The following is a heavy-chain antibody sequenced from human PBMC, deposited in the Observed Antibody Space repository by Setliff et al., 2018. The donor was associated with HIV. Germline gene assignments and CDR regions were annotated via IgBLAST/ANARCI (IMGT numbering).Heavy chain of an antibody. CDR2: VYYTGST. J-gene: IGHJ6*03. CDR3: ARGRVTLNGVAAGHHYMDV. V-gene: IGHV4-59*13. Sequence: PSETLSLTCTVSGGFIGTYYWSWIRQSPWKGLEWIGSVYYTGSTNYNPSLESRVTMSVDTSKNQFSLRLMSLTAADTAIYYCARGRVTLNGVAAGHHYMDVWGKGNTVTVSS. CDR1: GGFIGTYY. D-gene: IGHD3-3*01.